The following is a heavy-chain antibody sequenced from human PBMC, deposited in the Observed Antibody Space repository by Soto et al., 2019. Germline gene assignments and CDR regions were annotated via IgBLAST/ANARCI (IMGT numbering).Heavy chain of an antibody. CDR3: ARVRGDYDSRTWSYYYGMDV. J-gene: IGHJ6*02. V-gene: IGHV1-69*13. D-gene: IGHD3-3*01. Sequence: SVKVSCKASGGTFSSYAISWVRQAPGQGLEWMGGIIPIFGTANYAQKFQGRVTITADESTSTAYTELSSLRSEDTAVYYCARVRGDYDSRTWSYYYGMDVWGQGTTVTVSS. CDR2: IIPIFGTA. CDR1: GGTFSSYA.